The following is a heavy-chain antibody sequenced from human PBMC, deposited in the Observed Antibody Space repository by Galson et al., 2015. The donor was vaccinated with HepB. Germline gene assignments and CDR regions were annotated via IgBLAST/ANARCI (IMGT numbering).Heavy chain of an antibody. CDR1: GFTFSSYG. J-gene: IGHJ3*02. V-gene: IGHV3-30*18. CDR2: ISYDGSNK. Sequence: SLRLSCAASGFTFSSYGMHWVRQAPGKGLEWVAVISYDGSNKYYADSVKGRFTISRDNSKNTLYLQMNSLRAEDTAVYYCAKDLTMVRGVRRGAFDIWGQGTMVTVSS. CDR3: AKDLTMVRGVRRGAFDI. D-gene: IGHD3-10*01.